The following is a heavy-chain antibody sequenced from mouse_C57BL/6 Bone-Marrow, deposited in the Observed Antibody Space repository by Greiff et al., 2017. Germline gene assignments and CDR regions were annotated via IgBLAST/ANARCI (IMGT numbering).Heavy chain of an antibody. V-gene: IGHV14-4*01. J-gene: IGHJ4*01. CDR2: IDPENGDT. Sequence: EVQLQQSGAELVRPGASVKLSCTASGFNIKDDYMHWVKQRPEQGLEWIGWIDPENGDTEYASKFQGKATITADTSSNTAYLQLSSLTSEDTAVYYCTTPFTTVVDYAMDYWGQGTSVTVPS. CDR3: TTPFTTVVDYAMDY. D-gene: IGHD1-1*01. CDR1: GFNIKDDY.